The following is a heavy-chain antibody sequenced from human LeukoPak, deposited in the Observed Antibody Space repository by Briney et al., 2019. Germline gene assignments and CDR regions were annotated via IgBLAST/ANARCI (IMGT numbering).Heavy chain of an antibody. V-gene: IGHV4-34*01. Sequence: SETLSLTCAVYGGSFTGYHRSWIRQPPGKGLEWIGEINHSGGTNYNPSLKSRVTISVDTSKNQFSLRLSSVTAADTAMYYCARGSEIAAAGTGFYSDYWGQGTLVTVSS. CDR1: GGSFTGYH. CDR2: INHSGGT. CDR3: ARGSEIAAAGTGFYSDY. D-gene: IGHD6-13*01. J-gene: IGHJ4*02.